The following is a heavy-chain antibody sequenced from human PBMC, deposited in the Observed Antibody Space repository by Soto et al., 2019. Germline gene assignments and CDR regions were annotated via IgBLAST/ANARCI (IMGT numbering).Heavy chain of an antibody. J-gene: IGHJ4*01. D-gene: IGHD1-26*01. CDR1: GDSFTKYY. CDR3: ESWLVGAPFDS. Sequence: KTSETVSLTCAVYGDSFTKYYWSWIRQPPGKGLEWIGEINHSGRTNFNPSLKSRVTISVDRSKNQFSLKLRSVTAADTGVSYCESWLVGAPFDSSGHGTLVTCSS. V-gene: IGHV4-34*01. CDR2: INHSGRT.